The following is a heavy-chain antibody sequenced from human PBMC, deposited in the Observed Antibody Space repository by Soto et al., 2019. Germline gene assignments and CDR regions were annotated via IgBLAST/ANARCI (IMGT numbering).Heavy chain of an antibody. CDR2: ISPSDGST. D-gene: IGHD5-12*01. CDR3: ARDRRDGYNTFDY. Sequence: ASVKVSCKAPGYTFTSYEMYWVRQAPGQGLEWMGIISPSDGSTTYAQKFQGRVTMTRDTSTSTVYMELSSLRSEDTAVYYCARDRRDGYNTFDYWGQGTLVTAPQ. CDR1: GYTFTSYE. V-gene: IGHV1-46*01. J-gene: IGHJ4*02.